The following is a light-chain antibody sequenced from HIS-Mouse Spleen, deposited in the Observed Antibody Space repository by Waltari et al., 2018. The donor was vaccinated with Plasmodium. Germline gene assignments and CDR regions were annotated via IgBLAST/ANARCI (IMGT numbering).Light chain of an antibody. CDR1: SSNIGSNY. CDR3: AAWDDSLSGWV. CDR2: RNN. J-gene: IGLJ3*02. V-gene: IGLV1-47*01. Sequence: QSVLTQPPSASGTPGQRVTISCSGSSSNIGSNYVYWYQQLPGTAPKLLIYRNNQRPSGVPDRFSGSKSGTSASLASSGRRSEDEADYYCAAWDDSLSGWVFGGGTKLTVL.